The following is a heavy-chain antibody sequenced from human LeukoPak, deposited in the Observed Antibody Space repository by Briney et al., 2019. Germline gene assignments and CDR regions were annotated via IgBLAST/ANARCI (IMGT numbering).Heavy chain of an antibody. J-gene: IGHJ4*02. CDR2: IYHSGST. D-gene: IGHD3-16*01. CDR3: VGGIYFDY. V-gene: IGHV4-38-2*02. CDR1: GYSISSGYY. Sequence: PSETLSLTCTVSGYSISSGYYRGWIRQPPGKGLEWIGSIYHSGSTYYNPSLKSRVTISVDTSKNQFSLKLSSVTAADTAVYYCVGGIYFDYWGQGTLVTVSS.